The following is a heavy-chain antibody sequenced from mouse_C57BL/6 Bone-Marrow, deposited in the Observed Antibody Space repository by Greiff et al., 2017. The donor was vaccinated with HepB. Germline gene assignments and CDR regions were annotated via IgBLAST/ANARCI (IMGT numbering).Heavy chain of an antibody. J-gene: IGHJ3*01. D-gene: IGHD1-1*01. CDR3: ARGYYGSSEVAY. Sequence: QVQLQQSGAELARPGASVKLSCKASGYTFTSYGISWVKQRTGQGLEWIGEIYPRSGNTYYNEKFKGKATLTADKSSSTAYMELRSLTSEDSAVYFRARGYYGSSEVAYWGQGTRVTVSA. CDR1: GYTFTSYG. V-gene: IGHV1-81*01. CDR2: IYPRSGNT.